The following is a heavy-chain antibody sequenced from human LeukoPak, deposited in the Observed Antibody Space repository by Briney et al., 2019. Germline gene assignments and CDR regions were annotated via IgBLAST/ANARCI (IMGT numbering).Heavy chain of an antibody. Sequence: GESLKISCKGSGYSFTNYWIGWVRQMPGKGLEWMGRIDPSDSYTNYSPSFQGHVTVSTDKSISTAYLQWSSLKASDTAMYYCARLYGGSYFDCWGQGTLVTVSS. CDR1: GYSFTNYW. CDR2: IDPSDSYT. J-gene: IGHJ4*02. D-gene: IGHD4-23*01. CDR3: ARLYGGSYFDC. V-gene: IGHV5-10-1*01.